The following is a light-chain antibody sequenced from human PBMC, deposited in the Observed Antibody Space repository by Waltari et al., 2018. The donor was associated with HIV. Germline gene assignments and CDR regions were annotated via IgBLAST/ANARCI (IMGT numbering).Light chain of an antibody. CDR3: QAWTSPGSI. Sequence: SSDWSQPPSVSVSSGQTVTIPCSGDNLGHKHGYWYPQRPGQSPVLVMPQNNKRPSGIPERFSGSKSGNTASLTISGTQTGDEATYYCQAWTSPGSIFGGGTILTVL. CDR1: NLGHKH. CDR2: QNN. J-gene: IGLJ2*01. V-gene: IGLV3-1*01.